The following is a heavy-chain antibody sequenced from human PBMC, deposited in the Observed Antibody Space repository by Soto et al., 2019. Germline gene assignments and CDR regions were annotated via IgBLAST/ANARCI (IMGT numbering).Heavy chain of an antibody. D-gene: IGHD3-22*01. CDR1: VASISSGDYY. CDR3: ARDRRSYYSDGSGLDF. J-gene: IGHJ4*02. Sequence: SETLSLTCTVSVASISSGDYYGRWIRQPPGKGLEWIGYTYHSGTAYYTPSLKSRVTISVDTSKNHFSLKLTSAPAADTAVYYCARDRRSYYSDGSGLDFWGQGTLVTVSS. V-gene: IGHV4-30-4*01. CDR2: TYHSGTA.